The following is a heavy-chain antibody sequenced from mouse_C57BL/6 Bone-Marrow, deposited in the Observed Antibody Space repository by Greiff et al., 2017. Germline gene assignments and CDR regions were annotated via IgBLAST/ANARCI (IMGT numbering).Heavy chain of an antibody. CDR3: ARENNWDYFDY. CDR1: GYTFTDYE. J-gene: IGHJ2*01. V-gene: IGHV1-15*01. CDR2: IDPETGGT. Sequence: QVQLQQSGAELVRPGASVTLSCKASGYTFTDYEMHWVKQTPVHGLEWIGAIDPETGGTAYNQKFKDKATLTADKSSSTAYMQLSSLTSEDSAVYYCARENNWDYFDYWGQGTTLTVSS. D-gene: IGHD4-1*01.